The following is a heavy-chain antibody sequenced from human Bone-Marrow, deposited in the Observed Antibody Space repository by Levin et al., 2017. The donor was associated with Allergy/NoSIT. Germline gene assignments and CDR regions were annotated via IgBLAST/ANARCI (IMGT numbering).Heavy chain of an antibody. CDR3: AGCSGDTCYWTFVW. Sequence: GGSLRLSCAVSGFTLNNSAMTWVRQVPGKGLEWVSSISADGASTYHADSVKDRFTISRDNSKDTVYLQMDSLRAEDTAVYYCAGCSGDTCYWTFVWWGQGTLVTVSS. D-gene: IGHD2-15*01. J-gene: IGHJ4*02. V-gene: IGHV3-23*01. CDR2: ISADGAST. CDR1: GFTLNNSA.